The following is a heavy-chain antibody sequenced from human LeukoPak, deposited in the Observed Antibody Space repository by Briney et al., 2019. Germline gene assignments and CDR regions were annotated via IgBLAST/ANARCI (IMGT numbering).Heavy chain of an antibody. CDR2: INPSGGST. D-gene: IGHD3-10*01. CDR1: GYTFTSYY. Sequence: ASVKVSYKASGYTFTSYYMHWVRQAPGQGLEWMGIINPSGGSTSYAQKFQGRVTMTRDTSTSTVYMELSSLRSEDTAVYYCARGLQLLWFGELLSNAGDYWGQGTLVTVSS. V-gene: IGHV1-46*01. CDR3: ARGLQLLWFGELLSNAGDY. J-gene: IGHJ4*02.